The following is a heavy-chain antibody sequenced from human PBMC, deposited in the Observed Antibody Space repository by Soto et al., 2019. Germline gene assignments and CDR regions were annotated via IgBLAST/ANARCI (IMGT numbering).Heavy chain of an antibody. Sequence: GESLKISCAASGFTFSRYWMSWVRQAPGKGLEWVANIKQDGFEKYYVDSVKERFTISRDNAKNSLFLQMNSLRPDDTAVYSCAKDRRDGYTTCSRCYGVDVWGQGTTVTVSS. CDR3: AKDRRDGYTTCSRCYGVDV. CDR2: IKQDGFEK. D-gene: IGHD5-18*01. V-gene: IGHV3-7*01. J-gene: IGHJ6*02. CDR1: GFTFSRYW.